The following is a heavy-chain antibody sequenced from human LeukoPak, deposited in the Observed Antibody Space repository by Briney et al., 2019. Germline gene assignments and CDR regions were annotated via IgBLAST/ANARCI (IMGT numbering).Heavy chain of an antibody. CDR3: ARDGIAAADSYYFDY. J-gene: IGHJ4*02. CDR2: IKQDGSEK. D-gene: IGHD6-13*01. Sequence: GGCLRLSCAASGFTFSSYWMSWVRQAPGKGLEWVANIKQDGSEKYYVDSVKGRFTISRDNAKNSLYLQMNSLRAEDTAVYYCARDGIAAADSYYFDYWGQGTLVTVSS. CDR1: GFTFSSYW. V-gene: IGHV3-7*01.